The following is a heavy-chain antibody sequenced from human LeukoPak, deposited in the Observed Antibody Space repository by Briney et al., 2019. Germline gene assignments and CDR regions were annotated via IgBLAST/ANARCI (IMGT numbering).Heavy chain of an antibody. Sequence: ASVKVSCKASGYTFTSYYMHWVRQAPGQGLEWMGWISAYNGNTNYAQKLQGRVTMTTDTSTSTAYMELRSLRSDDTAVYYCAREGTAHGFDYWGQGTLVTVSS. J-gene: IGHJ4*02. CDR3: AREGTAHGFDY. CDR1: GYTFTSYY. CDR2: ISAYNGNT. D-gene: IGHD6-13*01. V-gene: IGHV1-18*04.